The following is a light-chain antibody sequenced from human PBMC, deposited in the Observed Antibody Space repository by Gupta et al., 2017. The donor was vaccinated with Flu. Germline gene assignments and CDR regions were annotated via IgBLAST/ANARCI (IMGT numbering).Light chain of an antibody. V-gene: IGKV1-5*03. Sequence: DIQMTQSPSTLSASVGDRVTITCRASQSISSHLAWYLQKPGKAPKLLIYKASTLESGVPSRFSGSESGTEFTLSSSGRQPDDFESYYCQQYNYLGTFGLGTKVEIK. CDR2: KAS. CDR3: QQYNYLGT. CDR1: QSISSH. J-gene: IGKJ1*01.